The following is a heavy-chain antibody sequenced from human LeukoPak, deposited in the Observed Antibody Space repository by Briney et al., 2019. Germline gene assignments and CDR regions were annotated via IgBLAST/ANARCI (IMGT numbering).Heavy chain of an antibody. V-gene: IGHV3-66*01. CDR1: GLTFSSNY. Sequence: GGSLRHSCAASGLTFSSNYMSRVRPAPGKGPDWVSVLYTGGSTYYPDSVKGRFTISRDNSKNTLYLMMESMRAEDTAVYYCARDPGIYGSGSLAWFDPWGQGTLVTVTS. J-gene: IGHJ5*02. D-gene: IGHD3-10*01. CDR3: ARDPGIYGSGSLAWFDP. CDR2: LYTGGST.